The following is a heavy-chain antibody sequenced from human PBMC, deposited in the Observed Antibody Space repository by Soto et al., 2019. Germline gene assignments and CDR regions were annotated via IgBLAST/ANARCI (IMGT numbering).Heavy chain of an antibody. CDR2: IYYGEST. CDR3: ARRVSYGHLFDY. CDR1: GGSISSSSYY. Sequence: SETLSLTCTVSGGSISSSSYYWGWIRQPPGKGLEWIGSIYYGESTYYNPSLTSRVTVSVDTSKNQFSLKLSSVTAADTAVYYCARRVSYGHLFDYWGQGTLVTVSS. V-gene: IGHV4-39*01. D-gene: IGHD5-18*01. J-gene: IGHJ4*02.